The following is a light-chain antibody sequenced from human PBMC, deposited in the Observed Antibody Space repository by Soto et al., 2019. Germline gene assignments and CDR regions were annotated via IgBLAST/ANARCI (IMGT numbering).Light chain of an antibody. J-gene: IGLJ1*01. CDR3: SSYTSSSKV. CDR1: SSDVGGYNY. Sequence: QSALTQPASVSGSPGQSITISCTGTSSDVGGYNYVSWYQQHPGKAPKLMIYDVSNRPSGVSNRFSGSKSGKTASLTIYGLQAEDEADYYCSSYTSSSKVFGTGTKVTVL. CDR2: DVS. V-gene: IGLV2-14*01.